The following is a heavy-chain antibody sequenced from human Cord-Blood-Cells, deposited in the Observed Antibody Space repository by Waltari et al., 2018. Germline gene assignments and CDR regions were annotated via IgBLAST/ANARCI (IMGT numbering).Heavy chain of an antibody. CDR2: IIPIFGTA. CDR3: ARCGNCTGRVGAVHFDY. CDR1: GGTFSSYA. Sequence: QVQLVQSGAEVKKPGSSVKVSCKASGGTFSSYAINLVRQAPGPGLEWMGGIIPIFGTANYAQKFQGRVTITADESTSTAYMELSSLRSEDTAVYDCARCGNCTGRVGAVHFDYWGQGTLVTVSS. J-gene: IGHJ4*02. V-gene: IGHV1-69*01. D-gene: IGHD2-8*02.